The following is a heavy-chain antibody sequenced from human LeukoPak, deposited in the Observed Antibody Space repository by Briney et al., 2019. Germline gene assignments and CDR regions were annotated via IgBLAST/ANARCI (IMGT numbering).Heavy chain of an antibody. Sequence: PGGSLRLSCAASGFTFSSYSMNWVRQAPGKGLEWVSSISSSSSYIYYADSVKGRLTISRDNARNSLYLRIYSLRAEDTAVYYCVRGDSRDYWGQGTLVTVSS. D-gene: IGHD6-13*01. CDR2: ISSSSSYI. CDR1: GFTFSSYS. J-gene: IGHJ4*02. CDR3: VRGDSRDY. V-gene: IGHV3-21*06.